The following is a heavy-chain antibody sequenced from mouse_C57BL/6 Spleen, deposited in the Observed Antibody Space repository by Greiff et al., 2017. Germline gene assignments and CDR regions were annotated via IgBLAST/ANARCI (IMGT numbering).Heavy chain of an antibody. CDR2: IRNKANGYTT. D-gene: IGHD1-3*01. V-gene: IGHV7-3*01. CDR1: GFTFTDYY. J-gene: IGHJ4*01. CDR3: ARAYNNYAMDY. Sequence: EVKLVESGGGLVQPGGSLSLSCAASGFTFTDYYMSWVRQPPGKALEWLGFIRNKANGYTTEYSVSVKGRFTISRDNSQSILYLQMSALRAEDSATYYCARAYNNYAMDYWGQGTSVTVSS.